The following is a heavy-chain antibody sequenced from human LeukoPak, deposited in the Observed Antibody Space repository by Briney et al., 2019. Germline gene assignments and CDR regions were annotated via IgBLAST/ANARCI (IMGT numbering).Heavy chain of an antibody. J-gene: IGHJ4*02. V-gene: IGHV4-39*07. D-gene: IGHD2/OR15-2a*01. CDR3: ARFFLLATYYFDY. Sequence: SETLSLTCSVSGGSISSSVYSWGWVRQPPGKGLEWIGGIYHSGSTFYNPSLESRVTISVDTSKHQFSLKLSSVTAADTAVYYCARFFLLATYYFDYWGQGTLVTVSS. CDR1: GGSISSSVYS. CDR2: IYHSGST.